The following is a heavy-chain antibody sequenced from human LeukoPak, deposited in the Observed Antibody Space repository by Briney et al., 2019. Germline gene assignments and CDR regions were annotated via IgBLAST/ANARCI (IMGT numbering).Heavy chain of an antibody. CDR2: INSDGSSA. D-gene: IGHD6-19*01. CDR3: TRDHSAVAGSYYFDY. V-gene: IGHV3-74*01. Sequence: PGGSLRLSCAASGITFSSCWMHWVRQAPGKGPVWVSRINSDGSSASYADSVKGRFTISRDNAKNTLYLQMSSLRAEDTAVYFCTRDHSAVAGSYYFDYWGQGTLVTVSS. CDR1: GITFSSCW. J-gene: IGHJ4*02.